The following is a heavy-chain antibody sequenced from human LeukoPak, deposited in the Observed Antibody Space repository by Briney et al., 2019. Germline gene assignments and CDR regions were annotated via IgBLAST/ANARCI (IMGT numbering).Heavy chain of an antibody. CDR3: ARDPGGGSDFWSGYSSYYYYYYMDV. J-gene: IGHJ6*03. V-gene: IGHV3-48*04. CDR2: ISSSSSTI. CDR1: GFTFSSYS. Sequence: RPGGSLRLSCAASGFTFSSYSMNWVRQAPGKGLEWVSYISSSSSTIYYADSVKGRFTISRDNAKNSLYLQMNSLRAEDTAVYYCARDPGGGSDFWSGYSSYYYYYYMDVWGKGTTVTVSS. D-gene: IGHD3-3*01.